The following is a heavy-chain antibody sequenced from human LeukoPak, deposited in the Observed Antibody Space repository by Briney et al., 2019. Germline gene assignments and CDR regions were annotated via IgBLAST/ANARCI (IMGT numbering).Heavy chain of an antibody. J-gene: IGHJ4*02. CDR1: GFTFSSSA. D-gene: IGHD2-8*02. Sequence: GGSLRLSCAASGFTFSSSAMSWVRQAPGKGLEWVSAISNNGGYTYYADSVQGRFTISRDNSKSTLCLQMNSLRAEDTAVYYCARDREPGTSASRFDYWGQGTLVTVSS. CDR3: ARDREPGTSASRFDY. V-gene: IGHV3-23*01. CDR2: ISNNGGYT.